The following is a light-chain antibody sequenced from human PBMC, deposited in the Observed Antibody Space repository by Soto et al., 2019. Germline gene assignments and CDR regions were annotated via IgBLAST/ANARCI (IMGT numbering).Light chain of an antibody. Sequence: QSVLTQPPSASGTPGQRVTISCSGSTSNIGSNTVNWYQQLPGTAPKLLIHSNNLRPSGVPDRFLGSKSGTSASLAISGLQSDDEADYYCVSWDDSLNGWVFGGGTKVTVL. J-gene: IGLJ3*02. V-gene: IGLV1-44*01. CDR1: TSNIGSNT. CDR3: VSWDDSLNGWV. CDR2: SNN.